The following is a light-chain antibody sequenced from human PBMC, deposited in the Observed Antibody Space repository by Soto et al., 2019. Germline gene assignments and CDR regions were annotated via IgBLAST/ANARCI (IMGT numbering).Light chain of an antibody. CDR2: EVT. V-gene: IGLV2-14*01. CDR1: SSDVGGYNY. J-gene: IGLJ3*02. Sequence: SALTQPASVSGSPGQSISISCTGTSSDVGGYNYVSWYQQHPGKAPKLIIYEVTNRPPGVSNRFSGSKSGNTASLTISGLQAEDEADYYCISYRSGSTLVFGGGTKLTVL. CDR3: ISYRSGSTLV.